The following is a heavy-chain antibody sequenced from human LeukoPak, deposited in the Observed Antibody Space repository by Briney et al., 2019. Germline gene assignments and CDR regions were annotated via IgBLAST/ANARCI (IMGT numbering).Heavy chain of an antibody. CDR2: INQDGTKK. CDR1: RFTFSNYW. CDR3: ASQPAAADVDY. D-gene: IGHD2-2*01. Sequence: GGSLRLSCAASRFTFSNYWMTWDRQAPGKGLEWVANINQDGTKKSYVDSVKGRFTISRDNAKNSLYLQMNSLRADDTGVYYCASQPAAADVDYWGQGALVTVSS. J-gene: IGHJ4*02. V-gene: IGHV3-7*03.